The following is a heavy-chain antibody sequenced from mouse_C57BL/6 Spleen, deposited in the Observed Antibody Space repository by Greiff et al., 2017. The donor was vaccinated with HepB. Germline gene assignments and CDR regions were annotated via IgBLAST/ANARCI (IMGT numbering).Heavy chain of an antibody. CDR2: ISYDGSN. D-gene: IGHD2-4*01. Sequence: EVKLMESGPGLVKPSQSLSLTCSVTGYSITSGYYWNWIRQFPGNKLEWMGYISYDGSNNYNPSLKNRISITRDTSKNQFFLKLNSVTTEDTATYYCARGYDYYFDYWGQGTTLTVSS. V-gene: IGHV3-6*01. J-gene: IGHJ2*01. CDR1: GYSITSGYY. CDR3: ARGYDYYFDY.